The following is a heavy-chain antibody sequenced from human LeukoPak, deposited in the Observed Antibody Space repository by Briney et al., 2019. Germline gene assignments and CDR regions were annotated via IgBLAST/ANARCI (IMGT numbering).Heavy chain of an antibody. CDR3: AKDLERHIVVVTASAVDY. CDR1: GFTFSSYG. CDR2: ISYDGSNK. J-gene: IGHJ4*02. D-gene: IGHD2-21*02. Sequence: SGGSLRLSCAASGFTFSSYGMHWVRQAPGKGLEWVAVISYDGSNKYYADSVKGRFTISRDNSKNTLYLQMNSLRAEDTAVYYCAKDLERHIVVVTASAVDYWGQGTLVTASS. V-gene: IGHV3-30*18.